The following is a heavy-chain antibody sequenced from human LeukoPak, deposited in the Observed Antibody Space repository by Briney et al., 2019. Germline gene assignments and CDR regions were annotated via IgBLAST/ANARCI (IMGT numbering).Heavy chain of an antibody. D-gene: IGHD4-11*01. CDR1: GGSISSFY. Sequence: SETLSLTCTVSGGSISSFYWSWIRQPPGKRLEWIGNIYNGGNTNYNPSLKSRVTISADTSKNQFSLRLRSVTAADTAVYYCARDSWLGSNRAFDYWGQGTLVTVSS. CDR3: ARDSWLGSNRAFDY. V-gene: IGHV4-59*01. CDR2: IYNGGNT. J-gene: IGHJ4*02.